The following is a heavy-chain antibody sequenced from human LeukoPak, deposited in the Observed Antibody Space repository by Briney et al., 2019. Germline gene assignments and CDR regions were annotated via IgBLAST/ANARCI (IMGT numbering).Heavy chain of an antibody. CDR2: IYYSGST. Sequence: PSQTLSLTCTVSGGSISSGGYYWSWIRQHPGKGLEWIGYIYYSGSTYYNPSLKSRVTISVDTSKNQFSLKLSSVTAADTAVYYCASSMVRGVITYTIFDYWGQGTLSPSPQ. CDR1: GGSISSGGYY. V-gene: IGHV4-31*03. J-gene: IGHJ4*02. CDR3: ASSMVRGVITYTIFDY. D-gene: IGHD3-10*01.